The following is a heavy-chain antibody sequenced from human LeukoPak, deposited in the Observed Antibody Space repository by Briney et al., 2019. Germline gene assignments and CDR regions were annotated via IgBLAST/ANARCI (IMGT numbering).Heavy chain of an antibody. CDR2: INAGNGNT. CDR1: GYTFTSYA. J-gene: IGHJ4*02. V-gene: IGHV1-3*03. CDR3: ARARYNWNYEGFDY. Sequence: ASVKVSCKASGYTFTSYAMHWVRQAPGQRLEWMGWINAGNGNTKYSQEFQGRVTITRDTSASTAYMELSSLRSEDMAVYYCARARYNWNYEGFDYWGQGTLVTVSS. D-gene: IGHD1-7*01.